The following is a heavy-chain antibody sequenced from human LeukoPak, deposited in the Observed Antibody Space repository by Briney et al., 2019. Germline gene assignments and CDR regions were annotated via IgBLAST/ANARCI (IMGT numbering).Heavy chain of an antibody. CDR3: ARVIREEVLRFLEWLNLLDY. Sequence: PGGSLRLSCAASGFTFSSYGMHWVRQAPGKGLEWVAFIQYDGSNKFYADSVKGRFTISRDNAKNSLYLQMNSLRAEDTAVYYCARVIREEVLRFLEWLNLLDYWGQGTLVTVSS. D-gene: IGHD3-3*01. V-gene: IGHV3-30*02. CDR1: GFTFSSYG. CDR2: IQYDGSNK. J-gene: IGHJ4*02.